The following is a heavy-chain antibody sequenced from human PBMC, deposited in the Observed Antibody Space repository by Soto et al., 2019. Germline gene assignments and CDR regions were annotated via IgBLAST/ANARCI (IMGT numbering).Heavy chain of an antibody. CDR3: SRETYYDSSGSHFDY. V-gene: IGHV1-3*01. CDR1: GYTFTSYA. J-gene: IGHJ4*02. Sequence: ASVKVSCKASGYTFTSYAMHWVRQAPGQRLEWMGWINAGNGNTKYSQKFQGRVTITRDTSASTAYMELSSLRSEDTAVYYCSRETYYDSSGSHFDYWGQGTLVTVSS. D-gene: IGHD3-22*01. CDR2: INAGNGNT.